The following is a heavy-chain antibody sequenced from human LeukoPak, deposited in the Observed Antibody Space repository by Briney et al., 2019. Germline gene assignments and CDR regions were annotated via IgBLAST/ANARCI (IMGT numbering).Heavy chain of an antibody. D-gene: IGHD6-19*01. CDR1: GFNLSSYW. V-gene: IGHV3-7*05. CDR2: IKEDRRRN. Sequence: GGSLRHSCAASGFNLSSYWMSWVRQAPGKGLEGVANIKEDRRRNHYAESVKGRFTISRDNAKNSPYLQMNSLRAEDTAVYYSSRQLSGWYDADPYWGQGNLVTVSS. CDR3: SRQLSGWYDADPY. J-gene: IGHJ4*02.